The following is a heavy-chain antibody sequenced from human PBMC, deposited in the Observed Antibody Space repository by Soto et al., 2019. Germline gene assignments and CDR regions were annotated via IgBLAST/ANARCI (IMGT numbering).Heavy chain of an antibody. J-gene: IGHJ6*02. V-gene: IGHV1-69*01. CDR3: ARSQGSSTSLEIYYYYYYGMDV. CDR2: IIPISGTA. CDR1: GGTFSSYA. D-gene: IGHD2-2*01. Sequence: QVQLVQSGAEVKKPGSSVKVSCKASGGTFSSYAISWVRQAPGQGLEWMGGIIPISGTANYAQKFQGRVTITADESTSTAYMELSNLRSEDTAVYYCARSQGSSTSLEIYYYYYYGMDVWGQGTTVTVSS.